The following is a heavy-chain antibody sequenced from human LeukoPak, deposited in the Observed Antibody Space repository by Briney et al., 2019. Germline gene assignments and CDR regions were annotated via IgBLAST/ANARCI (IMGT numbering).Heavy chain of an antibody. Sequence: SETLFLTCTVSGGSISSYYWSWIRQPPGQGLEWIGYIYYSGSTNYNPSLKSRVTISVDTSKNQFSLKLSSVTAADTAVYYCARTWGYFDYWGQGTLVTVSS. V-gene: IGHV4-59*08. CDR1: GGSISSYY. CDR2: IYYSGST. CDR3: ARTWGYFDY. J-gene: IGHJ4*02. D-gene: IGHD3-16*01.